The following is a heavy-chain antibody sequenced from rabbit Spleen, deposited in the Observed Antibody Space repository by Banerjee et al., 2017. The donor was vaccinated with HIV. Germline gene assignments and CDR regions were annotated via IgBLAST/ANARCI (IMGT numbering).Heavy chain of an antibody. D-gene: IGHD7-1*01. CDR1: GFSFSNSDY. CDR3: ARDTGTSFSTYGMDL. CDR2: IAGSSSDFT. Sequence: QSLEESGGDLVKPGASLTLTCTASGFSFSNSDYMYWVRQAPGKGLEWISCIAGSSSDFTYSATWAKGRFTCSKTSSTTVTLQMTSLTVADTATYFCARDTGTSFSTYGMDLWGPGTLVTV. V-gene: IGHV1S40*01. J-gene: IGHJ6*01.